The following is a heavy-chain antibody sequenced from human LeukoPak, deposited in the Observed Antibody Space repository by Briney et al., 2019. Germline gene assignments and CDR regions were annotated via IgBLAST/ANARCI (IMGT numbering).Heavy chain of an antibody. J-gene: IGHJ3*02. CDR1: GGSIRGYY. D-gene: IGHD3-22*01. Sequence: SETLSLTCNVSGGSIRGYYWSWIRQPPGKGLEWIGYIYSSGSTNYNHSLKSRVTISVDTSKNQFSLKLSSVTAAETAVYYCARGPYYYDSSGYYFAFDIWGQGTMVTVSS. CDR3: ARGPYYYDSSGYYFAFDI. V-gene: IGHV4-59*01. CDR2: IYSSGST.